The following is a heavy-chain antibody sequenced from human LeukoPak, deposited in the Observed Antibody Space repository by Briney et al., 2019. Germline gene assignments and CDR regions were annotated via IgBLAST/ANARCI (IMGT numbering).Heavy chain of an antibody. D-gene: IGHD2-2*01. CDR3: ARVMRYCSSTSCPTSAFDI. Sequence: PGGSLRLSCAASGFTFSDYYMSWIRQAPGKGLEWVSYISSSGSTIYYADSVKGRFTISRDNAKNSLYLQMNSLRAEDTAVYYCARVMRYCSSTSCPTSAFDIWGQGTMVTVSS. V-gene: IGHV3-11*01. CDR2: ISSSGSTI. CDR1: GFTFSDYY. J-gene: IGHJ3*02.